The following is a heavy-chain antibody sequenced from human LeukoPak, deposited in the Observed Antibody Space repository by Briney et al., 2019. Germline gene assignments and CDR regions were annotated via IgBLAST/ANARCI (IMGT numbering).Heavy chain of an antibody. D-gene: IGHD3-22*01. CDR3: TTIFPYDSSGHDY. V-gene: IGHV3-15*01. CDR1: GFTFNNYA. J-gene: IGHJ4*02. Sequence: GGSLRLSCAASGFTFNNYAMSWVRQAPGKGLEWVGRIKSKTDGGTTDYAAPVKGRFTISRDDSKNTLYLQMNSLKTEDTAVYYCTTIFPYDSSGHDYWGQGTLVTVSS. CDR2: IKSKTDGGTT.